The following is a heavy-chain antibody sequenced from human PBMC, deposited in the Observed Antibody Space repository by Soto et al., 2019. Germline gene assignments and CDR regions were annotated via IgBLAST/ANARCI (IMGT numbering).Heavy chain of an antibody. J-gene: IGHJ6*02. V-gene: IGHV3-33*08. D-gene: IGHD2-15*01. Sequence: QVQLVESGGGVVQPGGSLRLSCTTSGFTFNTYGMHWVRQAPGKALEWVAIIWYDGSNKYYAVSVTGRFTISRDNSKNTLYLQMNSLRAEDTALYSCARADCTGAYCYSWPFNYGVDVWGQGTTVTVSS. CDR2: IWYDGSNK. CDR1: GFTFNTYG. CDR3: ARADCTGAYCYSWPFNYGVDV.